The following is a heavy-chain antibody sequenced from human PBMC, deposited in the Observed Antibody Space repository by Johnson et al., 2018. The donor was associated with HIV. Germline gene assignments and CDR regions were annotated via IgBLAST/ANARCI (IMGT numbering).Heavy chain of an antibody. CDR3: ARDGPWLQSQRDAFDV. J-gene: IGHJ3*01. V-gene: IGHV3-7*01. Sequence: VQVVESGGGLVQPGGSLRLSCVASGFTFSSYWMSWVRQVPGKAPEWVANIKRDGSEKYYVDSVKGRFTISRDNAKNSLYLQMNSLRVEDTAMYYCARDGPWLQSQRDAFDVWGQGTMVIVSS. CDR1: GFTFSSYW. CDR2: IKRDGSEK. D-gene: IGHD5-24*01.